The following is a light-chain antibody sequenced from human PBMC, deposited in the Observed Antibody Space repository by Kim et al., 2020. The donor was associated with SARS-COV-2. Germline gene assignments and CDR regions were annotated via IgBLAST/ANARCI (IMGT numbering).Light chain of an antibody. V-gene: IGKV3-11*01. Sequence: LSPGERATLSCRASQSVSSYLAWYQQKPGQAPRLLIYDASNRAAGIPARFSGSGSETDFTLTISSLEPEDFAVYYCQQRSNWPITFGQGTRLEIK. CDR1: QSVSSY. CDR3: QQRSNWPIT. J-gene: IGKJ5*01. CDR2: DAS.